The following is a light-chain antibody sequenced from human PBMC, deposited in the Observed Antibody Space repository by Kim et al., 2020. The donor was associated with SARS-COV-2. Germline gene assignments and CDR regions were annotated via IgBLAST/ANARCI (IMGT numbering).Light chain of an antibody. V-gene: IGKV3-20*01. CDR3: QQYGGSAP. CDR1: QSITSNY. Sequence: VSPGERGTLACRASQSITSNYLAWYQQKPGQTPRLLIYGASSRATGIPDRFSGSGSGTDFTLTISRLEPEDFAVYYCQQYGGSAPFGGGTKVDIK. J-gene: IGKJ4*01. CDR2: GAS.